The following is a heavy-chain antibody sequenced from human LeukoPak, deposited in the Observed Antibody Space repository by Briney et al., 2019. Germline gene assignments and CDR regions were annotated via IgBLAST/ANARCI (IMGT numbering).Heavy chain of an antibody. J-gene: IGHJ6*03. Sequence: ASVKVSCKASGYTFTGYYMHWVRQAPGQGLEWMGWINPNSGGTNYAQKFQGRVTMTRDTSISTAYMELSRLRSDDTAVYYCARETTVKTNYYYYYMDVWGKGTTVTVSS. CDR2: INPNSGGT. V-gene: IGHV1-2*02. CDR1: GYTFTGYY. D-gene: IGHD4-17*01. CDR3: ARETTVKTNYYYYYMDV.